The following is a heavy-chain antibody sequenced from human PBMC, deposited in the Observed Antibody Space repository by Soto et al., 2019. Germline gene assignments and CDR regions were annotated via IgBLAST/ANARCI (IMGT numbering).Heavy chain of an antibody. CDR2: IWYDGSNK. D-gene: IGHD6-19*01. J-gene: IGHJ6*02. V-gene: IGHV3-33*01. Sequence: QVQLVESGGGVVQPGRSLRLSCAASGFTFSSYGMHWVRQAPGKGLEWVAVIWYDGSNKYYADSVKGRFTISTDNSKNTLYRHMNSRRAADTAVYYCARVTSYSSGWRTTRDYYYYGMDVWGQGPTGTVSS. CDR1: GFTFSSYG. CDR3: ARVTSYSSGWRTTRDYYYYGMDV.